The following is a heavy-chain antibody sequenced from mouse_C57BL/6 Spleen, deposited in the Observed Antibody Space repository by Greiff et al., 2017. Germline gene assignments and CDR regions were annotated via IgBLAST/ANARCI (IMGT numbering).Heavy chain of an antibody. CDR2: ISDGGSYT. CDR3: AREDLGSSYDY. V-gene: IGHV5-4*01. Sequence: EVQLVESGGGLVKPGGSLKLSCAASGFTFSSYAMSWVRQTPEKRLEWVATISDGGSYTYYPDNVKGRFTISRDNAKNNLYLQMSHLKSEDTAMYYCAREDLGSSYDYWGQGTTLTVSS. CDR1: GFTFSSYA. J-gene: IGHJ2*01. D-gene: IGHD1-1*01.